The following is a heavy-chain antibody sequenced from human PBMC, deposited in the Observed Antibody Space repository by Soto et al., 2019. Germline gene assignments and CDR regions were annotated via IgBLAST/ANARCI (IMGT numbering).Heavy chain of an antibody. Sequence: QAGGSLRLSCAASGFTFSSYGMHWVRQAPGKGLEWVAVISYDGSNKYYADSVKGRFTISRDNSKNTLYLQMNSLRAEDTAVYYCAKGVNYYDSSGYYPDWYYYYGMDVWGQGTTVTVSS. J-gene: IGHJ6*02. CDR1: GFTFSSYG. V-gene: IGHV3-30*18. D-gene: IGHD3-22*01. CDR2: ISYDGSNK. CDR3: AKGVNYYDSSGYYPDWYYYYGMDV.